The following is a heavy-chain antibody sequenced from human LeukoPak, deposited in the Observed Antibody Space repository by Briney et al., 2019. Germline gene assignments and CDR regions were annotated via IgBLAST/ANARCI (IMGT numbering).Heavy chain of an antibody. J-gene: IGHJ4*02. Sequence: SETLSLTCTVSGDSIGNYYWSWIRQPSGKGLEWIGYVYYSGSTNYNPSLKSRVTISVDTSKNQFSLKLSSVTAADTAVYLCARHAYSGSFFDYWGQGTLVTVSS. CDR3: ARHAYSGSFFDY. D-gene: IGHD1-26*01. CDR2: VYYSGST. CDR1: GDSIGNYY. V-gene: IGHV4-59*08.